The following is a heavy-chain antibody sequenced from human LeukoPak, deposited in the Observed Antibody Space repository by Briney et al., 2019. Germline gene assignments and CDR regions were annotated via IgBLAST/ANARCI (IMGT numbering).Heavy chain of an antibody. V-gene: IGHV1-2*02. CDR1: GYTFTGYY. Sequence: ASVKVSCKASGYTFTGYYLHWLRQAPGQGLEWMGWINPNSGGTDFAQNFQGRVTITRDTSISTAYMELRSLRSDDTAVYYCARADHYYCYYMDVWGKGTTVTVSS. CDR2: INPNSGGT. J-gene: IGHJ6*03. CDR3: ARADHYYCYYMDV.